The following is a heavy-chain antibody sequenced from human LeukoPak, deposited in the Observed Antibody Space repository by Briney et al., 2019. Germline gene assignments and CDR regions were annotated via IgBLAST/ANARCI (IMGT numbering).Heavy chain of an antibody. CDR2: MFPAGNT. Sequence: GGSLRLSCAVSELTVNSNHMSWVRQAPGRGLEWVSIMFPAGNTVYADSVKGRFTISRDNSKNTLYLQMNSLRAEDTAVYYCAKGPPLPAAMGVLGYWGQGTLVTVSS. J-gene: IGHJ4*02. CDR3: AKGPPLPAAMGVLGY. CDR1: ELTVNSNH. D-gene: IGHD2-2*01. V-gene: IGHV3-53*01.